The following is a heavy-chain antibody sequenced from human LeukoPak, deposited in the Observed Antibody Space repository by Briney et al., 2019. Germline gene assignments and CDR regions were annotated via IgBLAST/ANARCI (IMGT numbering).Heavy chain of an antibody. V-gene: IGHV5-51*01. D-gene: IGHD6-19*01. CDR2: IDPGDSDT. J-gene: IGHJ4*02. CDR1: GYRFNAYW. Sequence: LGESLKISCKGSGYRFNAYWIAWVRQMPGKGLEWMGIIDPGDSDTSYSPSFQGQVTISADKSFTTANLQWSSLKASDTAMYYCVRSWHRSGWYYFDYWGQGTLVTVSS. CDR3: VRSWHRSGWYYFDY.